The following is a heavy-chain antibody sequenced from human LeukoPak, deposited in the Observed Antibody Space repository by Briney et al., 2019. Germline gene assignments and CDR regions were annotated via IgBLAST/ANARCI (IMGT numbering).Heavy chain of an antibody. CDR2: IYYSGST. CDR1: GGSISSSSYY. Sequence: SETLSLTCTVSGGSISSSSYYWGWIRQPPGKGLEWIGSIYYSGSTYYNPSLNSRVTISVDTSKNQFSLKVICVTAPHTAVSYCAATQRWLQFDCWGPGALVTVSS. D-gene: IGHD5-24*01. J-gene: IGHJ4*02. V-gene: IGHV4-39*01. CDR3: AATQRWLQFDC.